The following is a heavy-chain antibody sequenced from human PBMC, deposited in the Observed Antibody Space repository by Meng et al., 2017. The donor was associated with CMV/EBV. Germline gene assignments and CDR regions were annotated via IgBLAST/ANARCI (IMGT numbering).Heavy chain of an antibody. J-gene: IGHJ5*02. V-gene: IGHV4-39*07. D-gene: IGHD3-10*01. CDR3: ARGKRGYYYGSGSPNSNWFDP. CDR1: GGSISSSSYY. Sequence: GSLRLSCTVSGGSISSSSYYWGWIRQPPGKGLEWIGSIYYSGSTYYNPSLKSRVTISVDTSKNQFSLKLSSVTAADTAVYYCARGKRGYYYGSGSPNSNWFDPWGQGTLVTVSS. CDR2: IYYSGST.